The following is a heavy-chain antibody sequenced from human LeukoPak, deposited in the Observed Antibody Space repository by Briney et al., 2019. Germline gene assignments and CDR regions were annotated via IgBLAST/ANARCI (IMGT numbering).Heavy chain of an antibody. D-gene: IGHD1-26*01. Sequence: PGGSLRLSCAASGFTFSSYAMSWVRQAPGKGLEWVSAISGSGGSTYYADSVKGRFTISRDNSKNTLYLQMNSLRAEDTAVYYCAKVSVGAYYYYGMDVWGQGTTVTVSS. CDR3: AKVSVGAYYYYGMDV. CDR2: ISGSGGST. V-gene: IGHV3-23*01. CDR1: GFTFSSYA. J-gene: IGHJ6*02.